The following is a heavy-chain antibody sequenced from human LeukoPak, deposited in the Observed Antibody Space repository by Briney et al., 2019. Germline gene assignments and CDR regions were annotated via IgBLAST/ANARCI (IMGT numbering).Heavy chain of an antibody. V-gene: IGHV1-69*06. CDR1: GGTFSTYA. CDR2: IIPVFGTA. D-gene: IGHD2-15*01. Sequence: SVKVSCKASGGTFSTYAISWVRQAPGQGLEWMGGIIPVFGTANYAQKFQGRVTITADRSTSTAYMELSSLRSEDTAVYYCAGKGYCTGGGCYASDYYMDVWGKGTTVTVSS. J-gene: IGHJ6*03. CDR3: AGKGYCTGGGCYASDYYMDV.